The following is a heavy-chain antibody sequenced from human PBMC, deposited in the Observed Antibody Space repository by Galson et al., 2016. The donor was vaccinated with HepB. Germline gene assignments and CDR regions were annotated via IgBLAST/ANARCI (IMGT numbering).Heavy chain of an antibody. CDR1: GFPVSDNY. J-gene: IGHJ5*02. V-gene: IGHV3-23*01. CDR3: AKGAHQPHLPLDL. D-gene: IGHD2-2*01. Sequence: SLRLSCAASGFPVSDNYMTWVRQAPGKGPEWVSTISGNTGGAYYADSVKGRFTISRDNSKNTVYLQMSSLRGEDTAVYYCAKGAHQPHLPLDLWGQGTRVTVSS. CDR2: ISGNTGGA.